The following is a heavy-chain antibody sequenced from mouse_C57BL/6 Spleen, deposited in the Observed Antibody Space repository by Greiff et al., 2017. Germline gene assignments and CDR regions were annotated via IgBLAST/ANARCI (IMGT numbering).Heavy chain of an antibody. V-gene: IGHV5-4*01. D-gene: IGHD1-1*01. CDR1: GFTFSSYA. CDR2: ISDGGSYT. CDR3: AREGITAVVPFAY. Sequence: EVKLMESGGGLVKPGGSLKLSCAASGFTFSSYAMSWVRQTPEKRLEWVATISDGGSYTYYPDNVKGRFTISRDNAKNNLYLQMSHLMSEDTAMYYSAREGITAVVPFAYWGQGTLVTVSA. J-gene: IGHJ3*01.